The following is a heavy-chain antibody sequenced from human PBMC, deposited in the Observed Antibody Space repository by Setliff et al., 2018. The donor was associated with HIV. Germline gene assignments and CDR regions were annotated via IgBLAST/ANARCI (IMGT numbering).Heavy chain of an antibody. CDR3: ARDGSRTTGATGYYYGLDV. D-gene: IGHD1-1*01. Sequence: PSETLSLTCSVSGGSISSHHWNWIRQAPGKGLEWIASIYHSGNTYYNPSLKSRVTISVDTSKNQFSLRLSSVTAADTAVYYCARDGSRTTGATGYYYGLDVWGQGTTV. V-gene: IGHV4-39*07. J-gene: IGHJ6*02. CDR1: GGSISSHH. CDR2: IYHSGNT.